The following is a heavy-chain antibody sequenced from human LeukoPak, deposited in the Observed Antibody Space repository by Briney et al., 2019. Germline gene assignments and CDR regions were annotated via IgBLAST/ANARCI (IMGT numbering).Heavy chain of an antibody. CDR2: IVPILGIA. CDR1: GGTFSSYA. Sequence: SVKVSCKASGGTFSSYAISWVRQAPGQGLEWMGRIVPILGIANYAQKFQGRVTITADKSTSTAYMELSSLRSEDTAVYYCARDSSGYYATPADYWGQGTLVTVSS. J-gene: IGHJ4*02. D-gene: IGHD3-22*01. CDR3: ARDSSGYYATPADY. V-gene: IGHV1-69*04.